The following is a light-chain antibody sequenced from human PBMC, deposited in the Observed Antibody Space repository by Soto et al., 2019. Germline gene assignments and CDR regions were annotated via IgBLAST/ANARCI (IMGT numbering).Light chain of an antibody. CDR1: QSVTSNY. CDR3: QQYGTSPQT. Sequence: EIVVTQSPGTLSLSPGERATLSCRASQSVTSNYLAWYQQKSGQAPGLLIYDTSTRASGVPDRFSGSGSGTEFTLTISRLEPEDFAVYYCQQYGTSPQTFGQGTKVDIK. V-gene: IGKV3-20*01. CDR2: DTS. J-gene: IGKJ1*01.